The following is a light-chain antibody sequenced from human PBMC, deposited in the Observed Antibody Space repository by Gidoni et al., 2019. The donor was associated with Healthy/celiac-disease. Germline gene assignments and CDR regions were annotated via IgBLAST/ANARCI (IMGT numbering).Light chain of an antibody. V-gene: IGKV1-5*01. Sequence: DIQMPQSPSTLSASVGDRVPITSRASQSISAWLAWYQKKPGKAPNLLIYDAPSLESGVTPRFSGSGSGTEFTLTISSLQPDDFATYCCQQYSSGTFGQGTKVEIK. CDR3: QQYSSGT. CDR1: QSISAW. J-gene: IGKJ1*01. CDR2: DAP.